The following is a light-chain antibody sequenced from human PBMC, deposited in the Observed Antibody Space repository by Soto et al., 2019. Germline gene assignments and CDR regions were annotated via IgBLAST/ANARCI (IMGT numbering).Light chain of an antibody. CDR3: AGWDDSLNGLYV. CDR1: SSNIGSNT. CDR2: TNN. V-gene: IGLV1-44*01. Sequence: QSVLTQPPSASGTPGQRVTISCSGSSSNIGSNTVNWYQQLPGTAPKLLIHTNNERPSGVPDRFSGSKSGTSASLAISGLQSEDEADYYCAGWDDSLNGLYVFGTGTKVTV. J-gene: IGLJ1*01.